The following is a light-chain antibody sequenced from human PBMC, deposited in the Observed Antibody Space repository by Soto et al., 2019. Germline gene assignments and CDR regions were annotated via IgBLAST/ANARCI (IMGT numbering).Light chain of an antibody. J-gene: IGKJ1*01. CDR1: QRVSRSH. CDR2: GAS. CDR3: QQFGSSAWT. V-gene: IGKV3-20*01. Sequence: EILLTQSPRTLSLSPGERATRSCRACQRVSRSHVAWCQQKPGQAPRRLIQGASSRATGIPDRFSGSGSGTDFTLTISRLEPEDSAVYYCQQFGSSAWTFGQGTKVDI.